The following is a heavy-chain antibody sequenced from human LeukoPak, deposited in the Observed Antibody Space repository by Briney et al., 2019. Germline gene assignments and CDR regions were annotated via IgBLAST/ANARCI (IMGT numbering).Heavy chain of an antibody. CDR3: ARAGPWQIDP. J-gene: IGHJ5*02. CDR1: GGSISSHY. CDR2: IYYSGST. Sequence: IPSETLSLTCTVSGGSISSHYWSWIRQPPGKRLEWIGHIYYSGSTNYKPSLKSRVTISVDRANNQFSLKLRSVTAADTAVYYCARAGPWQIDPWGQGTLVTVSS. D-gene: IGHD3-10*01. V-gene: IGHV4-59*11.